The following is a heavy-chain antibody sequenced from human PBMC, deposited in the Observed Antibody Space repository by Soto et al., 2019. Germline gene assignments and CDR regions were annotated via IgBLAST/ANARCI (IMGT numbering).Heavy chain of an antibody. Sequence: SETLSLTCTVSGGSIRSYYWSWIRQPAGKGLKWLGRIYSSGATNYNPSLKSRVTMSVDTSQNHFSLKLTSVTAADTAVYYCARGYCSGGSCYEPDPWGQGILDTVSS. CDR3: ARGYCSGGSCYEPDP. J-gene: IGHJ5*02. V-gene: IGHV4-4*07. CDR2: IYSSGAT. D-gene: IGHD2-15*01. CDR1: GGSIRSYY.